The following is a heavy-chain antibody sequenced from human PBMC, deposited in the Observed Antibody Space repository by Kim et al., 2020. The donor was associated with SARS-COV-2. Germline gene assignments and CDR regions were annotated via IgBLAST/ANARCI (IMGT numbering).Heavy chain of an antibody. CDR1: GFTFDDYA. V-gene: IGHV3-9*01. D-gene: IGHD6-13*01. J-gene: IGHJ3*02. CDR2: ISWNSGSI. Sequence: GGSLRLSCAASGFTFDDYAMHWVRQAPGKGLEWVSGISWNSGSIGYADSVKGRFTISRDNAKNSLYLQMNSLRAEDTALYYCAKDIGSAADLGVFDIWGQGTMVTVSS. CDR3: AKDIGSAADLGVFDI.